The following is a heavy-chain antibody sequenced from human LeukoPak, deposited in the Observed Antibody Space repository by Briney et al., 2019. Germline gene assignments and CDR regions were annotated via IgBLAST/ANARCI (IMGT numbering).Heavy chain of an antibody. J-gene: IGHJ3*02. CDR1: GFTLSSYA. CDR2: ISGSGGST. CDR3: AKDFTIFGVVPDAFDI. V-gene: IGHV3-23*01. Sequence: GGSLRLSCAASGFTLSSYAMSWVRQAPGKGLEWVSAISGSGGSTYYADSVKGRFTISRDNSKNTLYLQMNSLRAEDTAVYYCAKDFTIFGVVPDAFDIWGQGTMVTVSS. D-gene: IGHD3-3*01.